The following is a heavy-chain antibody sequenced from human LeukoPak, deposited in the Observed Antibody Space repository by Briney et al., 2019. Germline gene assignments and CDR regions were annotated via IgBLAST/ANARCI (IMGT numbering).Heavy chain of an antibody. V-gene: IGHV3-7*01. CDR3: AKDLRSSEIDY. J-gene: IGHJ4*02. D-gene: IGHD6-13*01. Sequence: GGSLILSCAASGFTFSTYWMSWVRQAPGKGLEWVANTKEDGGEKYYVDSVKGRFTISRDNSKNTLYLQMNSLRAEDTAVYYCAKDLRSSEIDYWGQGTLVTVSS. CDR1: GFTFSTYW. CDR2: TKEDGGEK.